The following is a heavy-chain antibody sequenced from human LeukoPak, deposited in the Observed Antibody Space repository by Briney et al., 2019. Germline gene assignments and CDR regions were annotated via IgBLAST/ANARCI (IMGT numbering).Heavy chain of an antibody. CDR1: GFTFSSYA. D-gene: IGHD6-13*01. CDR2: ISGSGGST. J-gene: IGHJ4*02. CDR3: AKDVDVHPGIAAAGAFDY. Sequence: QPGGSLRLSCAASGFTFSSYAMSWVRQAPGKGLEWVSAISGSGGSTYYADSVKGRFTISRDNSKNTLYLQMNSLRAEDTAVYYCAKDVDVHPGIAAAGAFDYWGQGTLVTVSS. V-gene: IGHV3-23*01.